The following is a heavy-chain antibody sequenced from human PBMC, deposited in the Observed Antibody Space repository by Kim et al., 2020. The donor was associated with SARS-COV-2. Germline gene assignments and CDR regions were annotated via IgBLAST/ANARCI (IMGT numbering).Heavy chain of an antibody. D-gene: IGHD1-7*01. CDR3: ARVPPPPRTRSNNWFDP. CDR1: GGSFSGYY. Sequence: SETLSLTCAVYGGSFSGYYWSWIRQPPGKGLEWIGEMNHSGSTNYNPSLKSRVTISVDTSKNQFSLKLSSVTAADTAVYYCARVPPPPRTRSNNWFDPWG. V-gene: IGHV4-34*01. J-gene: IGHJ5*02. CDR2: MNHSGST.